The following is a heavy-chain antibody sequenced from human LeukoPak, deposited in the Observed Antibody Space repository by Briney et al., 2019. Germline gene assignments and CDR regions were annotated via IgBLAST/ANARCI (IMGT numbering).Heavy chain of an antibody. CDR3: ATGYDSSSWHYFDY. J-gene: IGHJ4*02. CDR2: VSYDGTNK. CDR1: GFTFTTYG. Sequence: GGSLRLSCAASGFTFTTYGMHWVRQAPGKGLEWVAVVSYDGTNKYYADSVKGRFTISRDSSKNTLYLQMNSLRAEDTAVYYCATGYDSSSWHYFDYWGQGTLVTVSS. V-gene: IGHV3-30*03. D-gene: IGHD6-13*01.